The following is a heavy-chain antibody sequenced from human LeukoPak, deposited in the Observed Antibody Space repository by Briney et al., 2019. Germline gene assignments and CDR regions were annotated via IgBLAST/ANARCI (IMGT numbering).Heavy chain of an antibody. CDR1: GGSISSGGYY. Sequence: SETLSLTCTVSGGSISSGGYYWSWIRQPPGKGLEWIGYIYHSGSTYYNPSLKSRVTISVDRSKNQFSLKLSSVTAADTAVYYCARGSWRLSDAFDIWGQGTMVTVSS. CDR3: ARGSWRLSDAFDI. CDR2: IYHSGST. J-gene: IGHJ3*02. D-gene: IGHD3-16*01. V-gene: IGHV4-30-2*01.